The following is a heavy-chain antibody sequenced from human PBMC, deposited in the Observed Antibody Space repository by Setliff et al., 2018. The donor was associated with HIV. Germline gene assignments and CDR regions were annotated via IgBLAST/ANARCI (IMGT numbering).Heavy chain of an antibody. CDR3: ARVVGATTYYFDY. D-gene: IGHD1-26*01. J-gene: IGHJ4*02. CDR1: GYSFTSNW. V-gene: IGHV5-51*01. CDR2: IHPVDSDT. Sequence: PGESLKISCKGSGYSFTSNWIGWVRQMPGKGLEWMGIIHPVDSDTRYSPSFQGQVTISADKSISTAYLQWSSLKASDTAMHYCARVVGATTYYFDYWGQGTLVTVSS.